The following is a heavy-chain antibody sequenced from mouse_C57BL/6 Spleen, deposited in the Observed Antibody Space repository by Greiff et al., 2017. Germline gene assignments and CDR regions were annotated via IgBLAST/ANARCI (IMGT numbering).Heavy chain of an antibody. D-gene: IGHD2-1*01. J-gene: IGHJ4*01. Sequence: VQLLQSGPELVKPGASVKMSCKASGYTFTDYNMHWVKQSHGKSLEWIGYINPNNGGTSYNQKFKGKATLTVNKSSSTAYMELRSLTSEDSAVYYCARRPFYGNYAMDYWGQGTSVTVSS. V-gene: IGHV1-22*01. CDR3: ARRPFYGNYAMDY. CDR1: GYTFTDYN. CDR2: INPNNGGT.